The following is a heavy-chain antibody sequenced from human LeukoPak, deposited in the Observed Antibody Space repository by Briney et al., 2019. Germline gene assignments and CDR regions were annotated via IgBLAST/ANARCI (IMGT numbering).Heavy chain of an antibody. CDR2: MNPNSGNT. J-gene: IGHJ4*02. D-gene: IGHD3-10*01. V-gene: IGHV1-8*03. CDR3: ARGRGWFGELTFDY. Sequence: GASVKVSCKASGYTFTSYDINWVRQATGQGLEWMGWMNPNSGNTGYAQKFQGRVTITRNTSISTAYMELSSLRSEDTAVYYCARGRGWFGELTFDYWGQGTLVTVSS. CDR1: GYTFTSYD.